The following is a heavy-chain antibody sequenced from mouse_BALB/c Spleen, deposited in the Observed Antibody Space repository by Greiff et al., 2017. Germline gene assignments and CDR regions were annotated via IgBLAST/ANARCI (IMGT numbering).Heavy chain of an antibody. CDR1: GYTFTSYV. Sequence: EVHLVESGPELVKPGASVKMSCKASGYTFTSYVMHWVKQKPGQGLEWIGYINPYNDGTKYNEKFKGKATLTSDKSSSTAYMELSSLTSEDSAVYYCAREGNSYAMDYWGQGTSVTVSS. CDR3: AREGNSYAMDY. CDR2: INPYNDGT. V-gene: IGHV1-14*01. J-gene: IGHJ4*01. D-gene: IGHD2-1*01.